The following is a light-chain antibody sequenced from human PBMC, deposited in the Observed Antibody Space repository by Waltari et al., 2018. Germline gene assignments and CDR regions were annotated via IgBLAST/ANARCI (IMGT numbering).Light chain of an antibody. J-gene: IGLJ3*02. Sequence: QSALTQPLSVFGSPVQSVTLPCTGSGSDIGAYNSASWYQQHPDKPPKLIIYDVTERPSGVPDRFSGSQSGNTASLTISGLQAEDEAHYYCCSYVGAYSWVFGGGTDLTVV. CDR1: GSDIGAYNS. CDR3: CSYVGAYSWV. V-gene: IGLV2-11*01. CDR2: DVT.